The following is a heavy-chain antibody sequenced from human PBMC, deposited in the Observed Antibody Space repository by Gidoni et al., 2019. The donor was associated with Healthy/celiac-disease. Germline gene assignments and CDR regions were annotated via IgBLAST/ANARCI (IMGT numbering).Heavy chain of an antibody. D-gene: IGHD3-22*01. J-gene: IGHJ3*02. Sequence: EVQLVDSGGGLVQPGGSLGLSLAASGFTFSSYALSWVRQAQGKGLEWLSAISGSGGSTYYADYVKGRFTISRDNSKNTLYLQMNSLRAEDTAVYYCAKVRDAGGYYFFRFAFDIWGQGTMVTVSS. V-gene: IGHV3-23*04. CDR1: GFTFSSYA. CDR3: AKVRDAGGYYFFRFAFDI. CDR2: ISGSGGST.